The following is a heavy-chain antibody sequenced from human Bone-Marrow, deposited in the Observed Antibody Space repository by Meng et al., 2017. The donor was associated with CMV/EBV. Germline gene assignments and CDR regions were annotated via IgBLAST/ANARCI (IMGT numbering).Heavy chain of an antibody. J-gene: IGHJ5*02. Sequence: RSGSYYWSWIRQPPGKGLEWIGYIYYSGSTNYNPSLKSRVTISVDTSKNQFSLKLSSVTAADTAVYYCARGSRAITIFGVVLNGFDPWGQGTLVTVSS. D-gene: IGHD3-3*01. CDR2: IYYSGST. CDR1: RSGSYY. V-gene: IGHV4-61*01. CDR3: ARGSRAITIFGVVLNGFDP.